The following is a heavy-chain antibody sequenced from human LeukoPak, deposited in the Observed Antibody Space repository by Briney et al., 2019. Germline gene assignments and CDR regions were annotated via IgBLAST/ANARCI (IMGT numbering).Heavy chain of an antibody. V-gene: IGHV3-74*01. Sequence: GGSLRLSCVASGFPFSSYWMTWVRQAPGKGLVWVSRISHDGIISYADSVKGRFTISRDNAKNALILQMNSLRVEDTAVYYCARDWVYKIDYWGRGTLVTVSS. D-gene: IGHD5-24*01. CDR3: ARDWVYKIDY. CDR2: ISHDGII. CDR1: GFPFSSYW. J-gene: IGHJ4*02.